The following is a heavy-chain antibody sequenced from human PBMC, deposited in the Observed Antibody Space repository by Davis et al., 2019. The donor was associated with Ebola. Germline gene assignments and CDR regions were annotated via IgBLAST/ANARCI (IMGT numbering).Heavy chain of an antibody. CDR1: GYTFTDYY. J-gene: IGHJ4*02. CDR3: ARGPLCSTSCYLGF. CDR2: MHPNNGGT. Sequence: ASVKVSCKASGYTFTDYYMHWVRQAPGQGPEWMGWMHPNNGGTKYAQKFHGRVTMTRDTSISTAYMELSKLRSDDTAVYYCARGPLCSTSCYLGFWGQGTLVTVSS. D-gene: IGHD2-2*01. V-gene: IGHV1-2*02.